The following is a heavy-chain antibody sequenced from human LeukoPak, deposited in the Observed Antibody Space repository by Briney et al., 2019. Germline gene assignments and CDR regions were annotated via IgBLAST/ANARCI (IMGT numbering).Heavy chain of an antibody. D-gene: IGHD6-19*01. Sequence: GGSLRLSCAASGFTFSSYGMHWVRQAPGKGLEWVAFIRYDGSNKYYADSVKGRFTISRDNSKNTLYLQMNSLRAEDTAVYYCAKVQPNLAVAGNWGQGTLVTVSS. CDR2: IRYDGSNK. J-gene: IGHJ4*02. V-gene: IGHV3-30*02. CDR3: AKVQPNLAVAGN. CDR1: GFTFSSYG.